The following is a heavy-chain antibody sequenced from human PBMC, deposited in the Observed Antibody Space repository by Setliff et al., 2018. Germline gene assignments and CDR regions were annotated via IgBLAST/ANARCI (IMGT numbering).Heavy chain of an antibody. Sequence: ASVKVSCKAPGYTFTNYGITWVRQAPGQGLEWMGWISPHTGKTYFAQKLQGRVTMTTDTSTGTAYMELRSLRSDDTAVYYCSRLVRFCTTSTCQGASASEHWGQGTLVTVSS. CDR2: ISPHTGKT. D-gene: IGHD2-8*01. J-gene: IGHJ4*02. V-gene: IGHV1-18*01. CDR1: GYTFTNYG. CDR3: SRLVRFCTTSTCQGASASEH.